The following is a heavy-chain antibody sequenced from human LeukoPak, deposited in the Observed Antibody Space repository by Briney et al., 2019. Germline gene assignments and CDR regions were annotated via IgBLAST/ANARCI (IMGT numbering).Heavy chain of an antibody. V-gene: IGHV4-34*01. CDR1: GGSFSGYY. CDR3: AREGASYDILTGYQSHYFDY. CDR2: INHSGST. J-gene: IGHJ4*02. Sequence: SETLSLTCAVYGGSFSGYYWSWIRQPPGKGLEWIGEINHSGSTNYNPSLKSRVTISVDTSKNQFSLKLSSVTAADTAVYYCAREGASYDILTGYQSHYFDYWGQGTLVTVSS. D-gene: IGHD3-9*01.